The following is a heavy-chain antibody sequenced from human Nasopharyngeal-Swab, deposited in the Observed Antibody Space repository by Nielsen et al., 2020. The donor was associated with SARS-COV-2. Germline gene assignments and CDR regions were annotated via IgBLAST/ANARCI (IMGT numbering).Heavy chain of an antibody. CDR1: GYTFTSYY. CDR2: INPSGGST. CDR3: ASHQDCDILTGYYQSAFDI. Sequence: ASVKVSCKASGYTFTSYYMHWVRQAPAQGLEWMGIINPSGGSTSYAQKFQGRVTMTRDTSTTTAYMELSSLRPEDTPVYYCASHQDCDILTGYYQSAFDIWGQGTMVTVSS. J-gene: IGHJ3*02. D-gene: IGHD3-9*01. V-gene: IGHV1-46*01.